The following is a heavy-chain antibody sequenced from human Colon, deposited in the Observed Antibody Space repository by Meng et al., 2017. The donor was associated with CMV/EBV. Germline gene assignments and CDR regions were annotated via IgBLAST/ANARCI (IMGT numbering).Heavy chain of an antibody. CDR3: AQNNDVYNYGRGYFVN. CDR1: GLTLSRYW. V-gene: IGHV3-74*01. J-gene: IGHJ4*02. D-gene: IGHD1-1*01. CDR2: ITHDGNSA. Sequence: GESLKISCAASGLTLSRYWMHWVRQVPGKGPMWISRITHDGNSAIYADPVKGRFTASRDSTKNTLYLQMNSLRADDTAIYYCAQNNDVYNYGRGYFVNWGQGTLVTVSS.